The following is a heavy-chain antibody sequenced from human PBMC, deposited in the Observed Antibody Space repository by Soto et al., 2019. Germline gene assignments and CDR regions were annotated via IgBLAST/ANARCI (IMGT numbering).Heavy chain of an antibody. CDR2: IYATGTT. J-gene: IGHJ5*02. D-gene: IGHD1-1*01. CDR3: VRDGTKTLRAWFDP. V-gene: IGHV4-4*07. CDR1: GASISVFY. Sequence: SETLSLTCTVSGASISVFYWSLIRKSAGKGLEWIGRIYATGTTDYNPSLKSRVMMSVDTSKKQFSLKLRSVTAADTAAYYCVRDGTKTLRAWFDPWGQGTSFTVS.